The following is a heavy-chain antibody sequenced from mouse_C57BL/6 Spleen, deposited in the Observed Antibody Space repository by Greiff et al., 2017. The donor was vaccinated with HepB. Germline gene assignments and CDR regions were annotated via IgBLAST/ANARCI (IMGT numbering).Heavy chain of an antibody. CDR1: GYTFTSYW. Sequence: VHVKQSGTVLARPGASVKMSCKTSGYTFTSYWMHWVKQRPGQGLEWIGAIYPGNSDTSYNQKFKGKAKLTAVTSASTAYMELSSLTNEDSAVYYCTRWGTTKGYFDVWGTGTTVTVSS. CDR3: TRWGTTKGYFDV. V-gene: IGHV1-5*01. CDR2: IYPGNSDT. D-gene: IGHD1-1*01. J-gene: IGHJ1*03.